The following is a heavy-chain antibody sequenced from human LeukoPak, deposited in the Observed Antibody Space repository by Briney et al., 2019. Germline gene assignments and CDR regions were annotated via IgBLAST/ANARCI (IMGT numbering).Heavy chain of an antibody. CDR1: GYTFTGYY. CDR2: INTNSGGT. V-gene: IGHV1-2*06. J-gene: IGHJ5*02. Sequence: ASVKVSCKASGYTFTGYYMHWVRQAPGQGLEWMGRINTNSGGTNYAQKFQGRVTMTRDTSISPAYMERSRLRSDDTAVYYCARGTVSALTNWFDPWGQGTLVTASS. D-gene: IGHD3-16*02. CDR3: ARGTVSALTNWFDP.